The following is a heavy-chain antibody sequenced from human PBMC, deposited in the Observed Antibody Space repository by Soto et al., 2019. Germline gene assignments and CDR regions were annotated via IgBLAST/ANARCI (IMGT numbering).Heavy chain of an antibody. CDR2: IIPIFGTA. CDR3: ARDWAEYSSFANWFDP. J-gene: IGHJ5*02. Sequence: QVQLVQSGAEVKKPGSSVKVSCKASGGTFSSYAISWVRQAPGQGLEWVGGIIPIFGTANYAQKFQGRVTITADESTSTAYMELSSLRSEDTAVYYCARDWAEYSSFANWFDPWGQGTLVTVSS. D-gene: IGHD6-6*01. V-gene: IGHV1-69*01. CDR1: GGTFSSYA.